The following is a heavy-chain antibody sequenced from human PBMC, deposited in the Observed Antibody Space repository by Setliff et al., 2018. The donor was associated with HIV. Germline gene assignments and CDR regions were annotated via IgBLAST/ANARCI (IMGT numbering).Heavy chain of an antibody. D-gene: IGHD3-22*01. V-gene: IGHV4-61*02. CDR1: GGSISSGSYY. J-gene: IGHJ4*01. CDR3: AREENSSGYYFKGWGLGVFD. CDR2: IHTSGST. Sequence: SETLSLTCTVSGGSISSGSYYWSWIRQPAGKGLEWIGRIHTSGSTNYNPSLKSRVTISVDTSKNQFSLKLSSVTAADTAVYYCAREENSSGYYFKGWGLGVFD.